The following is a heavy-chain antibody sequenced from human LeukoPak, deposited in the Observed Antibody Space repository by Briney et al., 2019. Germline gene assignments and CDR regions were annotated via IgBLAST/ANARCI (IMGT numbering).Heavy chain of an antibody. Sequence: GGSLRLSCAASGFTFSSYAMSWVRQAPGKGLVWVSRINIDGSGTIYADSVKGRFTISRDNAKNTLYLQMNSLRAEDTAVYYCARDRPNYYMDVWGKGTTVTVSS. V-gene: IGHV3-74*01. CDR1: GFTFSSYA. CDR2: INIDGSGT. CDR3: ARDRPNYYMDV. J-gene: IGHJ6*03.